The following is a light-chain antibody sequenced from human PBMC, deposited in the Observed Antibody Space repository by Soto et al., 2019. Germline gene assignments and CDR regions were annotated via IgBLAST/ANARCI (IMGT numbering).Light chain of an antibody. Sequence: QAVVTQPPSASGTPGQRVTISCSGSSSNIGSNYVYWYQQLPGTAPTLLIYSNNQRPSGVPDRFSDSKSGTSASLAISGLRSEDEADYYCAAWDDSLSAVVFGGGTQLTVL. CDR3: AAWDDSLSAVV. CDR2: SNN. J-gene: IGLJ2*01. V-gene: IGLV1-47*02. CDR1: SSNIGSNY.